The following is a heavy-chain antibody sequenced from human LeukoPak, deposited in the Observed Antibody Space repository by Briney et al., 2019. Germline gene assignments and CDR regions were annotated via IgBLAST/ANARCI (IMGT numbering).Heavy chain of an antibody. CDR1: GFTFSSYE. Sequence: GSLRLSCAASGFTFSSYEMNWVRQAPGKGLEWIGEINHSGSTNYNPSLKSRVTISVDTSKNQFSLKLSSVTAADTAVYYCARTHDSSGYYPIDYWGQGTLVTVSS. CDR3: ARTHDSSGYYPIDY. D-gene: IGHD3-22*01. V-gene: IGHV4-34*01. J-gene: IGHJ4*02. CDR2: INHSGST.